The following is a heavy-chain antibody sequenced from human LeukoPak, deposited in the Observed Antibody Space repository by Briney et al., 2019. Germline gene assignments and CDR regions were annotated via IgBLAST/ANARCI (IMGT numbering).Heavy chain of an antibody. CDR1: GGSISSSNW. J-gene: IGHJ4*02. Sequence: MPSETLSLTCDVSGGSISSSNWWTWVRQPPGKGLEWIGEIYHSGSTNYNPSLKSRVSISIDKSKNQFSLKLSSVTAADTAVYYCARAGPRGVMMPHCDYWGQGTLVTVSS. V-gene: IGHV4-4*02. CDR2: IYHSGST. CDR3: ARAGPRGVMMPHCDY. D-gene: IGHD3-10*01.